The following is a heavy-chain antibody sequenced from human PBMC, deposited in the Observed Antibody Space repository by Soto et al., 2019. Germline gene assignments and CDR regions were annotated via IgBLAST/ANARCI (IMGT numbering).Heavy chain of an antibody. CDR2: IYYSGST. CDR1: GGPFSRGGYY. V-gene: IGHV4-31*03. Sequence: SETLSLTCTVSGGPFSRGGYYWSWIRQHPGKGLECIGYIYYSGSTYYNPSLKSRVTISVDTSKNQFSLKLSSVTAADTAVYYRARSINPWGQGTLVTVSS. J-gene: IGHJ5*02. CDR3: ARSINP. D-gene: IGHD3-10*01.